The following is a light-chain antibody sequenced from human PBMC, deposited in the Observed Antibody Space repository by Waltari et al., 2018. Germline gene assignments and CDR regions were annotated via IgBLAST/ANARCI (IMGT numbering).Light chain of an antibody. J-gene: IGLJ3*02. V-gene: IGLV2-14*03. Sequence: QSALTQPASVSGSPGQSITISCTGLGSVVGSSDFVSWYQHHPGRAPQVIIYDVTNRPSGVSGCFSASQSAKTASLTISGLQPEDEGDYYCSSQALDGVVLFGGGTQVTV. CDR3: SSQALDGVVL. CDR2: DVT. CDR1: GSVVGSSDF.